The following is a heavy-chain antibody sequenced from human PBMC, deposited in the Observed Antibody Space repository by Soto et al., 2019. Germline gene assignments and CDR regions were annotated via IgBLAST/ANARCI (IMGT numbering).Heavy chain of an antibody. V-gene: IGHV4-59*08. CDR1: GGSISSYY. D-gene: IGHD1-26*01. Sequence: SETLSLTCTVSGGSISSYYWSWIRQPPGKGLEWIGYIYYSGSTNYNPSLKSRVTISVDTSKNQFSLKLSSVTAADTAVYYCARCKGYSGFVDYWGQGTLVTVSS. J-gene: IGHJ4*02. CDR2: IYYSGST. CDR3: ARCKGYSGFVDY.